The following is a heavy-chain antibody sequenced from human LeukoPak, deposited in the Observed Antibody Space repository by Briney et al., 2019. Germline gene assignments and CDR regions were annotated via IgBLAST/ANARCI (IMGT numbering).Heavy chain of an antibody. Sequence: SVKVSCKASGGTFSSYAISWVRQAPGQGLEWMGRIIPIFGIANYAQKFQGRVTITADKSTSTAYMELSSLRSEDTAVYYCARSAQYSSYYYGMDAWGQGTTVTVSS. CDR3: ARSAQYSSYYYGMDA. V-gene: IGHV1-69*04. J-gene: IGHJ6*02. CDR2: IIPIFGIA. CDR1: GGTFSSYA. D-gene: IGHD5-18*01.